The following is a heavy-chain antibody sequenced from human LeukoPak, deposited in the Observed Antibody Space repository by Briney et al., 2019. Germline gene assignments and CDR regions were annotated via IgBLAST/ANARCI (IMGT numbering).Heavy chain of an antibody. CDR3: AIGGAAT. J-gene: IGHJ5*02. CDR2: ITDGGDT. V-gene: IGHV3-53*01. Sequence: PGGSLRLSCVASGFNVNSKWMSWARQAPGQGLEWLSAITDGGDTYYADSVKGRFTISRDSSKNTLYLQMNSLRVEDTALYYCAIGGAATWGPGTLVTV. CDR1: GFNVNSKW. D-gene: IGHD6-13*01.